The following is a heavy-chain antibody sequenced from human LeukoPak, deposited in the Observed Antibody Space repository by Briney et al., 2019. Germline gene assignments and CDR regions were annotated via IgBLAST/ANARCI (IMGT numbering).Heavy chain of an antibody. CDR2: TNWNGGST. Sequence: GGSLRLSCAASGFTFDDYGMSWVRQAPGKGLEWVSGTNWNGGSTGYADSVKGRFTISRDNAKNSLYLQMSSLRAEDTALYHCARDFFSNYEGWFDPWGQGTLVTVSS. CDR1: GFTFDDYG. V-gene: IGHV3-20*01. J-gene: IGHJ5*02. CDR3: ARDFFSNYEGWFDP. D-gene: IGHD4-11*01.